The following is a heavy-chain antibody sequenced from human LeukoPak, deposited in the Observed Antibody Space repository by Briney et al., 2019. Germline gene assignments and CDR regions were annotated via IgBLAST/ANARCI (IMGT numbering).Heavy chain of an antibody. J-gene: IGHJ4*02. Sequence: GGSLRLSCTASGFTFGDYAMSWVRQAPGKGLEWVGFIRRKAYGGTTEYAASVRGRFTISRDDSKSIAYLQMNSLKTEDTAVYYCGVAATGRGAGYWGQGTLVTVSS. CDR2: IRRKAYGGTT. V-gene: IGHV3-49*04. D-gene: IGHD2-15*01. CDR3: GVAATGRGAGY. CDR1: GFTFGDYA.